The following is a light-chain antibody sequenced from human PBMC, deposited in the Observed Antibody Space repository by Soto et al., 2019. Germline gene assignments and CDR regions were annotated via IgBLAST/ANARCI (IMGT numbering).Light chain of an antibody. CDR3: SSYTSSSLVV. CDR1: SSDVGGYNY. V-gene: IGLV2-14*01. J-gene: IGLJ2*01. CDR2: EVS. Sequence: QSASVSGSPGQSITISCTGTSSDVGGYNYVSWYQQHPGKAPKLMIYEVSNRPSGVSNRFSGSKSGNTASLTISGLQAEDEADYYCSSYTSSSLVVFGGGTQLTVL.